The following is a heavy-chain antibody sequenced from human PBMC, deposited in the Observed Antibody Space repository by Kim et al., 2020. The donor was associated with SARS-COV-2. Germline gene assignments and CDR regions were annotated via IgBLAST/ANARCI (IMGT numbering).Heavy chain of an antibody. J-gene: IGHJ4*02. Sequence: GDTVYAQNFQGRVTITRDTSTSTVYMELSSLASEDTAVYYCAREAGDTDYWGQGTLITVSS. D-gene: IGHD1-26*01. V-gene: IGHV1-46*01. CDR3: AREAGDTDY. CDR2: GDT.